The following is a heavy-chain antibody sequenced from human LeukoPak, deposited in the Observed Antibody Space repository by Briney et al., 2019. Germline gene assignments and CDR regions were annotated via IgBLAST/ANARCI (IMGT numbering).Heavy chain of an antibody. J-gene: IGHJ6*03. CDR3: AMATMVRGIFLSGYMDV. D-gene: IGHD3-10*01. V-gene: IGHV3-48*03. CDR2: ISSSGSTI. Sequence: PGGSLRLSCAASGFTFSSYEMNWVRQAPGKGLEWVSYISSSGSTIYYADSVKGRFTISRDNAKNTLYLQMNSLRAEDTAVYYCAMATMVRGIFLSGYMDVWGKGTTVTVSS. CDR1: GFTFSSYE.